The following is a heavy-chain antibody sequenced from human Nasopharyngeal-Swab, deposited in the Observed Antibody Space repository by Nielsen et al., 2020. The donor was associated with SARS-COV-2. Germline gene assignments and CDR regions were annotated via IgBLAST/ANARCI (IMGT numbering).Heavy chain of an antibody. CDR3: ARGVVAGTGQHWFDP. Sequence: ASVTVSCKASGYTFTSYGISWVRQAPGQGLEGMGWISAYRGKTNYAQKFQCRVTITADESTSTAYMELSSLRSEATAVYYCARGVVAGTGQHWFDPWGQGTLVTVSS. D-gene: IGHD6-19*01. CDR1: GYTFTSYG. CDR2: ISAYRGKT. V-gene: IGHV1-18*01. J-gene: IGHJ5*02.